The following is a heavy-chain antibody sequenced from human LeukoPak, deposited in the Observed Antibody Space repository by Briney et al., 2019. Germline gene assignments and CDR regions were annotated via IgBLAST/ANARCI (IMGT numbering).Heavy chain of an antibody. V-gene: IGHV1-18*01. CDR3: ARGREGRPPYHYYGMDV. J-gene: IGHJ6*02. CDR1: GYTFTSYG. CDR2: ISAYNGNT. Sequence: ASVKVSCKASGYTFTSYGISWVRQAPGQGLEWMGWISAYNGNTNYAQKLQGRVTMTTDTSTSTAYMELRSLGSDDTAVYYCARGREGRPPYHYYGMDVWGQGTTVTVSS. D-gene: IGHD5-24*01.